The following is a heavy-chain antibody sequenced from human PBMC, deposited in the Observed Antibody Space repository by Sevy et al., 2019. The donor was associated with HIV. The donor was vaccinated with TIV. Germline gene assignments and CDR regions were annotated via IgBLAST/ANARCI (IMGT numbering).Heavy chain of an antibody. CDR1: GFTFSNFV. V-gene: IGHV3-23*01. CDR3: AKKMGGGSGMAFLVDY. CDR2: ISGTGDYK. D-gene: IGHD5-18*01. Sequence: GESLKISCAASGFTFSNFVMGWVRQAPGKGLDWISVISGTGDYKYYADSVKGRFTISRDNSKNTLSLQMNSLRAEDTAIFYCAKKMGGGSGMAFLVDYWGQGTLVTVSS. J-gene: IGHJ4*02.